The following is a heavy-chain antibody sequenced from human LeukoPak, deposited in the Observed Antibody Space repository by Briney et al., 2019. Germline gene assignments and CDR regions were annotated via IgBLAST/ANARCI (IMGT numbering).Heavy chain of an antibody. J-gene: IGHJ6*02. CDR3: AGVVVDCSSTSCYARYLYYYGMDV. CDR1: GYTFTSYG. CDR2: ISAYNGNT. Sequence: GASVKVSCKASGYTFTSYGISWVRQAPGQGLEWMGWISAYNGNTNYAQKLQGRVTMTTDTSTSTAYMELRSLRSDDTAVYYCAGVVVDCSSTSCYARYLYYYGMDVWGQGTTVTVSS. D-gene: IGHD2-2*01. V-gene: IGHV1-18*01.